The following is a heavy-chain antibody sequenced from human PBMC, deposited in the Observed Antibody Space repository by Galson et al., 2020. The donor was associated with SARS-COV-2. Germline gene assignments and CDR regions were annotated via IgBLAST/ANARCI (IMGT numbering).Heavy chain of an antibody. V-gene: IGHV4-34*01. CDR3: ARGRYSSSWYGIKSGFDH. CDR1: GGSFSGYY. CDR2: INHSGST. Sequence: SQASETLSLTCAVYGGSFSGYYWSWIRQPPGKGLEWIGEINHSGSTNYNPSLKSRVTISVDTSKNQFSLKLSSVTAADTAVYYCARGRYSSSWYGIKSGFDHWGQGTLVTVSS. J-gene: IGHJ5*02. D-gene: IGHD6-13*01.